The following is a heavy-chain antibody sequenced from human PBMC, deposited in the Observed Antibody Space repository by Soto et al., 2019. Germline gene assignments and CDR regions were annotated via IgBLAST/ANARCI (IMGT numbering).Heavy chain of an antibody. CDR3: AKDSYRLKDIVVVPANPDSGAY. D-gene: IGHD2-2*01. J-gene: IGHJ4*02. CDR1: GFTFSSYA. CDR2: ISGSGGST. Sequence: GGSLRLSCAASGFTFSSYAMGWVRQAPGKGLEWDSAISGSGGSTYYADSVKGRFTISRDNSKNTLYLQMNSLRAEDTAVYYCAKDSYRLKDIVVVPANPDSGAYWGQGTLVTVSS. V-gene: IGHV3-23*01.